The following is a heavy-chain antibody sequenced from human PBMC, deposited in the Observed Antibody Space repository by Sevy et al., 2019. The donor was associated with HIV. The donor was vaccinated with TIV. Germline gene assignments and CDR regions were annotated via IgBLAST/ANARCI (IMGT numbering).Heavy chain of an antibody. V-gene: IGHV3-49*03. CDR1: GFTFGDYA. Sequence: GGSLRLSCTTSGFTFGDYAMSWFRQAPGKGLKWVGVIRSKAYGGTTDYAASVKGRFTISRDDSISIAYLQMNSLKTEATAVYYCTKHPAGTYYYYGMDVWGQGTTVTVSS. D-gene: IGHD6-19*01. J-gene: IGHJ6*02. CDR2: IRSKAYGGTT. CDR3: TKHPAGTYYYYGMDV.